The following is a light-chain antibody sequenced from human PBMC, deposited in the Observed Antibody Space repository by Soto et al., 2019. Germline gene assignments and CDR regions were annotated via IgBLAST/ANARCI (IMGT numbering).Light chain of an antibody. Sequence: EIVLTQSRGTLSVSAWKRATLSFRASQRVSNNYLAWYQKPPGKPPRLLIYGASSRATGIPNRFSGRWSGTDFTLTISRLEPEDFQVDYCQQYGNLPQTFGQGTKVDIK. CDR2: GAS. J-gene: IGKJ1*01. CDR1: QRVSNNY. CDR3: QQYGNLPQT. V-gene: IGKV3-20*01.